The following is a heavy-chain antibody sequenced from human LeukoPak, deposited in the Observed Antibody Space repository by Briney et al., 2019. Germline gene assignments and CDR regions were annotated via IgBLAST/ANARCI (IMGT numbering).Heavy chain of an antibody. CDR2: ISSSSTYI. CDR1: GFTFSAYS. J-gene: IGHJ4*02. D-gene: IGHD2-2*01. V-gene: IGHV3-21*01. Sequence: GGSLRLSCAASGFTFSAYSMNWVRQAPGKGLEWVSSISSSSTYIYYADLVKGRFTISRDNAKNSLSLQMGSLRAEDTAVYYCAKEAAEYQLPAREGQDYWGQGTLVTVSS. CDR3: AKEAAEYQLPAREGQDY.